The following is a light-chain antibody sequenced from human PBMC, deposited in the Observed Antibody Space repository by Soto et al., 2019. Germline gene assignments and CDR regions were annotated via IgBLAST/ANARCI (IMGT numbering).Light chain of an antibody. V-gene: IGLV1-40*01. CDR3: QSYDSSLRGV. Sequence: QSVLTQPPSVSGAPGQRVTISCTGSNSDIGAGYDVHWYQQLPGTAPKLVIYANNNRPSGVPDRFSASKSGTSASLAIIGLQADDEADYYCQSYDSSLRGVFGTGTKVTVL. J-gene: IGLJ1*01. CDR2: ANN. CDR1: NSDIGAGYD.